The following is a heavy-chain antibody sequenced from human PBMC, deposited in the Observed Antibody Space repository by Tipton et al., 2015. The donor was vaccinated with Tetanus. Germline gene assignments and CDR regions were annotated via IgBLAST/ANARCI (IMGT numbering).Heavy chain of an antibody. CDR2: INHSGST. CDR1: GASFSDYY. J-gene: IGHJ5*02. V-gene: IGHV4-34*01. Sequence: TLSLTCAVYGASFSDYYWSWIRQAPGKGLEWIGEINHSGSTNHNPSLKSRVTLSVDTSKNQFSLKLNSVTAADTAIYFCARSAPYRFGSESLSPWFDPWGQGMLVTVSS. CDR3: ARSAPYRFGSESLSPWFDP. D-gene: IGHD3-10*01.